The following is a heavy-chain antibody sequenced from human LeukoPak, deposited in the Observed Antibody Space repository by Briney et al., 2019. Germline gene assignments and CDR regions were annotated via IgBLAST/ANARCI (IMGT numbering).Heavy chain of an antibody. D-gene: IGHD3-9*01. CDR1: GGSISSYY. CDR3: ARGGYYDILTGYYPAPDFDY. CDR2: IYYSGST. V-gene: IGHV4-59*01. Sequence: PSETLSLTCTVSGGSISSYYWSWLRQPPGKGLEWIGYIYYSGSTNYNPSLKSRVTISVDTSKNQFSLKLSSVTAADTAVYYCARGGYYDILTGYYPAPDFDYWGQGTLVTVSS. J-gene: IGHJ4*02.